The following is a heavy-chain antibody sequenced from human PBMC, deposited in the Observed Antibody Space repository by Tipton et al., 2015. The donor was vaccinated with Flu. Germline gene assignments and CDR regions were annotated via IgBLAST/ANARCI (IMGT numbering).Heavy chain of an antibody. V-gene: IGHV1-69*01. J-gene: IGHJ4*02. CDR1: GGTFSSYA. D-gene: IGHD6-19*01. Sequence: QLVQSGAEVKKPGSSVKVPCKASGGTFSSYAISWVRQAPGQGLEWMGGIIPIFGTANYAQKFQGRVTITADESTSTAYMELSSLRSEDTAVYYCARWERSSGWYSKTDYWGQGTLVTVSS. CDR2: IIPIFGTA. CDR3: ARWERSSGWYSKTDY.